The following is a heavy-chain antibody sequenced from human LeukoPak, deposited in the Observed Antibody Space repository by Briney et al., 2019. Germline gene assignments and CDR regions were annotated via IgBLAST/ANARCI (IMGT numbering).Heavy chain of an antibody. D-gene: IGHD6-13*01. CDR1: GGSFSGYY. J-gene: IGHJ6*02. CDR3: ARPIAAASSGGMDV. Sequence: SETLSLTCAVYGGSFSGYYWSWIRQPPGKGLEWIGSIYYSGSTYYNPSLKSRVTISVDTSKNQFSLKLSSVTAADTAVYYCARPIAAASSGGMDVWGQGTTVTVSS. CDR2: IYYSGST. V-gene: IGHV4-34*01.